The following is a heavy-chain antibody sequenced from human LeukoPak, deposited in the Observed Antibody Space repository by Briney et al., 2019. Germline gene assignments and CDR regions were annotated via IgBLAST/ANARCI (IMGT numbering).Heavy chain of an antibody. CDR3: AREGTYYDYVWGSYRESLFGY. CDR1: GGSFSGYY. Sequence: SETLSLTCAVYGGSFSGYYWSWIRQPPGKGLEWIGEINHSGSTNYNPSLKSRVTISVDTSKNQFSLKLSSVTAADTAVYYCAREGTYYDYVWGSYRESLFGYWGQGTLVTVSS. CDR2: INHSGST. D-gene: IGHD3-16*02. V-gene: IGHV4-34*01. J-gene: IGHJ4*02.